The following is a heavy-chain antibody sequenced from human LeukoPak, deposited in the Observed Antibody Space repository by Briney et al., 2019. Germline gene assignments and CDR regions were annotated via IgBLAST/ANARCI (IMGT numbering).Heavy chain of an antibody. CDR2: IYYSGST. J-gene: IGHJ3*02. CDR3: ARFPLGYCSGGSCRDAFDI. Sequence: SETLPLTCTVTGGSHSSYYWSWLRQPPGKELAGIGYIYYSGSTNYNPSLTSRVTISVDTSKNQFSLKLSSVTAADTAVYYCARFPLGYCSGGSCRDAFDIWGQGTMVTVSS. V-gene: IGHV4-59*01. D-gene: IGHD2-15*01. CDR1: GGSHSSYY.